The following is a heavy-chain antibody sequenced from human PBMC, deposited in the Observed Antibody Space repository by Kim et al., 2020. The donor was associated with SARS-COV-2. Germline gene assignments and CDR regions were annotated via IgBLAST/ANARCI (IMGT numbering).Heavy chain of an antibody. V-gene: IGHV3-23*01. CDR2: ISGSGGST. CDR1: GFTFSSYA. J-gene: IGHJ3*02. D-gene: IGHD6-13*01. CDR3: AKKLSSSSWYKLDAFDI. Sequence: GGSLRLSCAASGFTFSSYAMSWVRQAPGKGLEWVSAISGSGGSTYYADSVKGRFTISRDNSKNTLYLQMNSLRAEDTAVYYCAKKLSSSSWYKLDAFDIWGQGTMVTVSS.